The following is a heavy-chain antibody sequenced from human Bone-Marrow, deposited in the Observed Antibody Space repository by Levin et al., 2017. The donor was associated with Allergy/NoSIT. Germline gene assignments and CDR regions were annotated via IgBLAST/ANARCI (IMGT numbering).Heavy chain of an antibody. Sequence: GSLRLSCTVSGGSMSSYYWSWIRQTPGKGLEWIGYIFYTGSTNYNPSLKSRVTMSVDTSKKQFSLTLNSVTAADTAVYYCTRASISRVTTRCFDYWGQGTLVTVSS. CDR2: IFYTGST. CDR1: GGSMSSYY. D-gene: IGHD3-22*01. V-gene: IGHV4-59*01. CDR3: TRASISRVTTRCFDY. J-gene: IGHJ4*02.